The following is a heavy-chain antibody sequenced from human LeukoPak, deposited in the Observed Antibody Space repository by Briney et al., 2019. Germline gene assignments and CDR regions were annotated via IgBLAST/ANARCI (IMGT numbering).Heavy chain of an antibody. J-gene: IGHJ5*02. CDR2: INPNSGGT. CDR3: ATAFDYALDNWFDP. D-gene: IGHD4-17*01. V-gene: IGHV1-2*06. CDR1: GYTFTGYY. Sequence: APVKVSCKASGYTFTGYYMHWVRQAPGLGLEWMGRINPNSGGTNYTQKFQGRVTMTRDTSISTAYMELSRLRSDDTAVYYCATAFDYALDNWFDPWGQGTLVTVSS.